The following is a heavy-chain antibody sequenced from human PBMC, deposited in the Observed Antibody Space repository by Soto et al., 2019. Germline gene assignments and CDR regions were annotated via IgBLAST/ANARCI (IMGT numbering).Heavy chain of an antibody. D-gene: IGHD3-10*01. CDR2: VHHSWGS. V-gene: IGHV4-59*08. Sequence: QVQLQESGPGLVKPSETLSLSCTVSGGSISSYYWSWFRQSPGKRMEWIGYVHHSWGSSYNPSLQSRVAISLDTTKSKFSLKVTSVTATNTAGYYCARQGFGPLHGLVDAWGQGTTVTDTS. J-gene: IGHJ6*02. CDR3: ARQGFGPLHGLVDA. CDR1: GGSISSYY.